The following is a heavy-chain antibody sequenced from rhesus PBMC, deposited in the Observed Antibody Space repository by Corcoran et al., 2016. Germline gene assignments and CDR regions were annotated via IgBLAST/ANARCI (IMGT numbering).Heavy chain of an antibody. CDR2: FKMQTVDGTV. V-gene: IGHV3-30*02. Sequence: EVQLVESGAGLVQPGGSLRLSCAASGFTFSNSWMSWFRQVPGTGLDWVARFKMQTVDGTVDYAVSVKGRFTISRDDLKNNLYLQTNSLKNEDTAVYYCTTDRYYNSWTGYYRGYGLDSWGQGVVVTVSS. CDR1: GFTFSNSW. D-gene: IGHD3-3*01. J-gene: IGHJ6*01. CDR3: TTDRYYNSWTGYYRGYGLDS.